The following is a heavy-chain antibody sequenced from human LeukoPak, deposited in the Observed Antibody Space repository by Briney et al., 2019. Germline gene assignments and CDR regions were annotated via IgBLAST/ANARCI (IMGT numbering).Heavy chain of an antibody. V-gene: IGHV4-34*01. CDR3: ARGREVCSSTSCYNKQVDY. Sequence: TSETLSLTCAVYGGSFSGYYWSWIRQPPGKGLEWIGEINHSGSTNYNPSLKSRVTISVDTSKNQFSLKLSSVTAADTAVYYCARGREVCSSTSCYNKQVDYWGQGTLVTVSS. CDR1: GGSFSGYY. D-gene: IGHD2-2*02. J-gene: IGHJ4*02. CDR2: INHSGST.